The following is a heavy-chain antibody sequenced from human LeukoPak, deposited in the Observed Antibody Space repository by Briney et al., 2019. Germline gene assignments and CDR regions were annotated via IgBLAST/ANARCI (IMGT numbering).Heavy chain of an antibody. V-gene: IGHV1-2*02. CDR2: INPNSGAT. CDR3: LRAPRTTEGY. CDR1: GYTFTGYY. D-gene: IGHD4-17*01. Sequence: SVNHSCESSGYTFTGYYIHWVRRAPGQGPEWMGWINPNSGATNYAQKLQGRVTMTRDTSISTAYVELSRLRYDDTAVYYCLRAPRTTEGYW. J-gene: IGHJ4*01.